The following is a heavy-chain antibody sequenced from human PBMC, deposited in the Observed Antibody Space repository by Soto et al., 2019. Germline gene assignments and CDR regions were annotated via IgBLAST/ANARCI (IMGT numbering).Heavy chain of an antibody. CDR3: AKEPVGPDWYFDL. J-gene: IGHJ2*01. Sequence: PGGSLRLSCAASGFTFRSYAMSWVRQAPGKGLEWVSGISGSGISTHYADSVKGRFTVSRDNSKNTLYLQMNSLRAEDTAVYCAKEPVGPDWYFDLWGRGTLVTVSS. CDR1: GFTFRSYA. V-gene: IGHV3-23*01. CDR2: ISGSGIST.